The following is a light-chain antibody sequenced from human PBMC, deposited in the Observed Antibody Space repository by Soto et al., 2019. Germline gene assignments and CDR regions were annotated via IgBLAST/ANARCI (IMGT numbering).Light chain of an antibody. J-gene: IGKJ1*01. CDR2: AAS. CDR1: QGISNY. CDR3: QKYNSALWT. Sequence: DIQMTQSPSSLSASVGERVTITCRASQGISNYLAWYQQKPGKVPKLLIYAASTLQSGVPSRFSGSGSGTDFTLTISSLQPEDVATYYCQKYNSALWTFXQGTKADIK. V-gene: IGKV1-27*01.